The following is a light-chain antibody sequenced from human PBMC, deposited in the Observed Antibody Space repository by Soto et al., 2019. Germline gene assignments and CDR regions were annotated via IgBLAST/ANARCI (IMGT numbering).Light chain of an antibody. V-gene: IGKV3-11*01. CDR3: QQRTNWPLT. Sequence: EVVLTQSPVTLSLSPGERATLSCRASQSVTTFLAWYQQKPGQAPRLLIYDASKRATGIPARFSGSGSGTDFTLTISSLEPEDFAVYYCQQRTNWPLTFGGGTKVEI. J-gene: IGKJ4*01. CDR1: QSVTTF. CDR2: DAS.